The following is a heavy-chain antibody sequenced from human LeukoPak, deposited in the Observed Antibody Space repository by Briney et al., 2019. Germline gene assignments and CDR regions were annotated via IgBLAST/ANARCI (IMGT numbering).Heavy chain of an antibody. J-gene: IGHJ6*02. CDR2: INHSGST. CDR1: GGSFSGYY. V-gene: IGHV4-34*01. Sequence: PSETLSLTCAVYGGSFSGYYWSWIRQPPGKGLEWIGEINHSGSTNYNPSLKSRVTISVDTSKNQFSLKLSSVTAADTAVYYCARGPVKGRGYYHYGMDVWGQGTTVTVSS. D-gene: IGHD6-19*01. CDR3: ARGPVKGRGYYHYGMDV.